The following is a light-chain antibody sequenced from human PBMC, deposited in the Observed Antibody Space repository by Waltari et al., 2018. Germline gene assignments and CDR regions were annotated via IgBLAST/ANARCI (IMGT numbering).Light chain of an antibody. CDR1: GSNIGAYD. V-gene: IGLV1-40*01. J-gene: IGLJ2*01. Sequence: QSVLTQPPSVSGAPGQRVAISCTGSGSNIGAYDVHWYQQHPGTAPKPLIYGVNPRPVGVPARFPGSQFGTSASLAITGLQAEDEADYYCQSYDPDLSVVFGGGTKLTVL. CDR3: QSYDPDLSVV. CDR2: GVN.